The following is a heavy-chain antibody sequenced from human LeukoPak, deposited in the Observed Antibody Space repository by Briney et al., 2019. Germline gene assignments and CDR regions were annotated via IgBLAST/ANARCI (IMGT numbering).Heavy chain of an antibody. CDR3: ARDQGLTAPPPYGLDV. V-gene: IGHV3-53*04. D-gene: IGHD5-18*01. Sequence: GGSLRLSCAASGFTVSSNYMSWVRQAPGKGLEWVSVIYSGGGTFYSDSVKGRFTISRHNSKNTLYLQMNSLRSEETAVYYCARDQGLTAPPPYGLDVWGQGTTVIVSS. CDR2: IYSGGGT. J-gene: IGHJ6*02. CDR1: GFTVSSNY.